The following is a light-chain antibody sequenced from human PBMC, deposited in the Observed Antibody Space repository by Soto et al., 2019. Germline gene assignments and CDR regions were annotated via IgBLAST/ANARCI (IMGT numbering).Light chain of an antibody. V-gene: IGLV1-44*01. CDR2: SNN. CDR1: ISHFGSNT. Sequence: QSVLTQPPSASGTPGQRVIISCSGSISHFGSNTENWYQQLPGTAPKLLIYSNNQRPSGVPDRFSGSKSGTSASLAISGLQSEDEADYYCAAWDDSLNGRYVFGTGTKLTVL. J-gene: IGLJ1*01. CDR3: AAWDDSLNGRYV.